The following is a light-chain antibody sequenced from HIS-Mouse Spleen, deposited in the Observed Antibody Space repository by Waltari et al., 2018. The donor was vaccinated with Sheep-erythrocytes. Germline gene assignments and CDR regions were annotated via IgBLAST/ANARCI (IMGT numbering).Light chain of an antibody. CDR3: CSYAGSYTFWV. CDR1: SSDVGGYNY. V-gene: IGLV2-11*01. J-gene: IGLJ3*02. Sequence: QSALTQPRSVSGSPGQSVTISCTGTSSDVGGYNYVSWYQQHPGKAPKLRIYDVIKRPSGVPDRFSGSKSGNTASLTISGLQAEDEADYYCCSYAGSYTFWVFGGGTKLTVL. CDR2: DVI.